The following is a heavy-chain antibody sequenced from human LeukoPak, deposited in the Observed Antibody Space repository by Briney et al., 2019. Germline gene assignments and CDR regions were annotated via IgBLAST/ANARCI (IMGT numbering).Heavy chain of an antibody. D-gene: IGHD3-10*01. CDR1: GYSISSGYY. CDR2: IYHSGST. J-gene: IGHJ4*02. CDR3: ARTRSRSGTLYY. V-gene: IGHV4-38-2*01. Sequence: PWETLSLTCAVSGYSISSGYYWGWIRQPPGKGLEWIGSIYHSGSTYYNPSLKSRVTISVDTSKNQFSLKLSSVTAADTAVYYCARTRSRSGTLYYWGQGTLVTVSS.